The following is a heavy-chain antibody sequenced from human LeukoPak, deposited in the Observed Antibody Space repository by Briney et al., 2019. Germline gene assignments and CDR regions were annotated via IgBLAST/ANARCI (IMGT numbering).Heavy chain of an antibody. V-gene: IGHV4-31*03. D-gene: IGHD3-22*01. CDR3: ARAVIQKYYYDSSGYFDY. CDR1: GGSISSGGYY. Sequence: SETLSLTCTVSGGSISSGGYYWSWIRQHPGKGLEWIGYIYYSGSTYYNPSLKSRVTISVDTSKNQFSLKLSSVTAADTAVYYCARAVIQKYYYDSSGYFDYWGQGTLVTVSS. CDR2: IYYSGST. J-gene: IGHJ4*02.